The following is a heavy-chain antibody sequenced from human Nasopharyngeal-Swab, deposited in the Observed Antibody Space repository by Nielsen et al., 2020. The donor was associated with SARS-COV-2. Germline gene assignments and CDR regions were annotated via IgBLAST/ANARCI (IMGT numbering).Heavy chain of an antibody. CDR1: GFTFTSYA. CDR2: INAGNGNT. V-gene: IGHV1-3*01. Sequence: GGSLRLSCAASGFTFTSYAMHWVRQAPGQRLEWMGWINAGNGNTKYSQKFQGRVTITRDTSASTAYMELSSLRSEDTAVYYCARSTYYYDGSGYSFDYWGQGTLVTVSS. J-gene: IGHJ4*02. D-gene: IGHD3-22*01. CDR3: ARSTYYYDGSGYSFDY.